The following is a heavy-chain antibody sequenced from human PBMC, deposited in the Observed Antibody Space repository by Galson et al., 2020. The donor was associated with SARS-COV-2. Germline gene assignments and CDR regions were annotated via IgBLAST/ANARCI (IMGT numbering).Heavy chain of an antibody. CDR2: IWYDGSNK. Sequence: GESLKISCAASGFTFSSYGMHWVRQAPGKGLEWVAVIWYDGSNKYYADSVKGRFTISRDNSKNTLYLQMNSLRAEDTAVYYCARDGIVGATTPTGIDYWGQGTLVTVSS. D-gene: IGHD1-26*01. V-gene: IGHV3-33*01. J-gene: IGHJ4*02. CDR3: ARDGIVGATTPTGIDY. CDR1: GFTFSSYG.